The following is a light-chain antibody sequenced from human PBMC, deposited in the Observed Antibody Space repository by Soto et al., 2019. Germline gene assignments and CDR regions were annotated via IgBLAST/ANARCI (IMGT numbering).Light chain of an antibody. V-gene: IGKV1-33*01. CDR3: QQYDNLPIFT. Sequence: DIQMTQSPSSLSASVGDRVTITCQASQDISNYLNWYQQKPGKAPKLLIYDASNLETGVPSRFSGSGSGTDFTCTISSLQPEDIATYYCQQYDNLPIFTFGPGIKVDIK. CDR1: QDISNY. CDR2: DAS. J-gene: IGKJ3*01.